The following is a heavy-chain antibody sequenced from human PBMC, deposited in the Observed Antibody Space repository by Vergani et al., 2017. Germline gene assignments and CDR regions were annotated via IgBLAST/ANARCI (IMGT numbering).Heavy chain of an antibody. J-gene: IGHJ4*02. V-gene: IGHV3-23*01. CDR1: GFSFSSYG. CDR3: AKDNVPGYYDSSGYCDY. CDR2: ISGSGGFT. Sequence: EGQLMESGGGLVQPGGSLRLSCVASGFSFSSYGMNWVRQAPGEGLEWVSGISGSGGFTYYADSVKGRFTISRDNSKNTMFLQMNNLRAEDTAVYYCAKDNVPGYYDSSGYCDYWGQGTLVTVSS. D-gene: IGHD3-22*01.